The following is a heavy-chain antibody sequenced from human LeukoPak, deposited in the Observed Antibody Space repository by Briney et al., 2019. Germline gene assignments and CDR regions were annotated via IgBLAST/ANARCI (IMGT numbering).Heavy chain of an antibody. CDR1: GFTFSSYS. CDR3: AGDEYDFWSGYYSSVSGFDY. CDR2: ISSSSSTI. V-gene: IGHV3-48*02. D-gene: IGHD3-3*01. Sequence: GGSLRLSCAASGFTFSSYSMTWVRQAPGKGLEWVSYISSSSSTIYYADSVKGRFTISRDNAKNSLYLQMNSLRDEDTAVYYCAGDEYDFWSGYYSSVSGFDYWGQGTLVTVSS. J-gene: IGHJ4*02.